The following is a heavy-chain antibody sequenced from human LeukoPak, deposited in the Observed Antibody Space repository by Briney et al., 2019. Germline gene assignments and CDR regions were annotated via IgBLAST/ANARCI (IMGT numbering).Heavy chain of an antibody. CDR2: ISSSSGDT. J-gene: IGHJ3*02. CDR1: GFTFNSYA. V-gene: IGHV3-23*01. CDR3: ARVAWPDAFDI. Sequence: GGSLRLSCAASGFTFNSYAMGWVRQAPGKGLEWVSTISSSSGDTYYADSVKGRLTVSRDNSKNTLYLQMNGLRAEDTAVYYCARVAWPDAFDIWGQGTMVTVSS. D-gene: IGHD5-24*01.